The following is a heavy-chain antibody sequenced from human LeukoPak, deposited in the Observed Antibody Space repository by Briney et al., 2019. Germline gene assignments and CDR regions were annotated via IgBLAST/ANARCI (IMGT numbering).Heavy chain of an antibody. CDR1: GGSITSYH. CDR2: IYSSGST. J-gene: IGHJ4*02. Sequence: SETLSLTCTVSGGSITSYHWSWIRQPPGKGLEWIGYIYSSGSTTYNPFLKSRVTISVDTSKNQFSLKLTSVTAADTAVYYCARRAVAENYFDYWGQGTLVTDSS. CDR3: ARRAVAENYFDY. V-gene: IGHV4-59*08. D-gene: IGHD6-19*01.